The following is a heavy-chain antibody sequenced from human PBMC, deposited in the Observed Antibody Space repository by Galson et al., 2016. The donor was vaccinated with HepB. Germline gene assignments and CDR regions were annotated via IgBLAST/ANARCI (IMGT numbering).Heavy chain of an antibody. V-gene: IGHV4-39*01. CDR1: GGSISSSTYS. D-gene: IGHD3-9*01. CDR3: ARRGGCTRTSCYTWDRYDILTGSPSYYFDY. CDR2: IFYSGST. Sequence: SETLSLTCTVSGGSISSSTYSWGWIRQPPGKGLEWIGSIFYSGSTYYNPSLKSRVTISVDTSKNQFSLRLSSVTAADTAVYYCARRGGCTRTSCYTWDRYDILTGSPSYYFDYWGQGALVTVSS. J-gene: IGHJ4*02.